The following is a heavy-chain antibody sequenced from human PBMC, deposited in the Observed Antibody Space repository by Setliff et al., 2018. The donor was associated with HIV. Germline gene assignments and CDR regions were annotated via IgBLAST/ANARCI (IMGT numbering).Heavy chain of an antibody. D-gene: IGHD6-13*01. V-gene: IGHV1-8*01. CDR2: MDPSSAAT. CDR3: AREHSTTWPYFDF. J-gene: IGHJ4*02. CDR1: GYTFTSKH. Sequence: ASVKVSCKASGYTFTSKHINWVRQATGQGLEWLGWMDPSSAATGYAQKFQGRVTLTRDTSINTAYMELSSLTSDDTAVYYCAREHSTTWPYFDFWGQGTLVTVSS.